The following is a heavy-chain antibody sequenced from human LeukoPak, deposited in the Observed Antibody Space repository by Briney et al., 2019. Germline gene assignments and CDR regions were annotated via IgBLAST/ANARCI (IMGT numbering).Heavy chain of an antibody. Sequence: PGGSLRLSCAASGFTFSSYWMSWVRQAPGKGLEWVANIKQDGSEKYYVDSVKGRFTISRDNAKNSLYLQMNSLRAEDTAVYYCARDRRAGYCSSTSCYVWYYHYYGMDVWGKGATVTVSS. D-gene: IGHD2-2*01. J-gene: IGHJ6*04. V-gene: IGHV3-7*03. CDR2: IKQDGSEK. CDR1: GFTFSSYW. CDR3: ARDRRAGYCSSTSCYVWYYHYYGMDV.